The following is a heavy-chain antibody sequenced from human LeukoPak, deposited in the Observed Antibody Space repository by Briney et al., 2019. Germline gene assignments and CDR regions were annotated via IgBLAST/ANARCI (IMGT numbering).Heavy chain of an antibody. CDR3: ARGSSVVGLD. CDR1: GFTFSSYW. D-gene: IGHD2-15*01. CDR2: IKSDGSST. J-gene: IGHJ4*02. V-gene: IGHV3-74*01. Sequence: GWSLRLSCAASGFTFSSYWMHWVRQAPGKGLVWVSRIKSDGSSTSYADSVKGRFTSSRDNAKNTLYLQMNSLRAEDTAVYYCARGSSVVGLDWGQGTLVTVSS.